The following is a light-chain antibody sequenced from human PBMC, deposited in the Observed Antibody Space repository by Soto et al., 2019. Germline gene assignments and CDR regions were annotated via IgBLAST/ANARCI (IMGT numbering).Light chain of an antibody. CDR1: QGISTS. J-gene: IGKJ4*01. CDR3: QKYNSAPLA. CDR2: TAS. V-gene: IGKV1-27*01. Sequence: DIQMTQSPSSLSASVGDRVTITCRASQGISTSLAWYQQKPGKVPQRLIYTASTLQSGVPSRFSGRGFGTDFTLTITSLQPEDVATSYCQKYNSAPLAFGGGTKVEIK.